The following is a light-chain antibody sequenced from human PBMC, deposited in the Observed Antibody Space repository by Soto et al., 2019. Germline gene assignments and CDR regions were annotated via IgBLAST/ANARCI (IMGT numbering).Light chain of an antibody. CDR1: QCISSY. V-gene: IGKV1-9*01. Sequence: DMQLTQSPSFLSASVGYRVTITCRARQCISSYLAWYQQKPGKAPKLLISTASTLQSGVPSRFSGSGSGTEFTLTISCLQSEDFATYYCQQYYSYPRTFGQGTKVDIK. CDR3: QQYYSYPRT. CDR2: TAS. J-gene: IGKJ1*01.